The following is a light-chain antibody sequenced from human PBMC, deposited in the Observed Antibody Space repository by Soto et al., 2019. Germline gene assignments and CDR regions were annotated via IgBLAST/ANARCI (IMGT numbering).Light chain of an antibody. CDR3: QQTYSNPRT. V-gene: IGKV1-39*01. CDR2: AAS. CDR1: QSISSY. Sequence: DIQMTQSPSSLSASVGDRVTITCRASQSISSYLNWYRQKPGKAPKLLIYAASSLQSEVPSRFSGSGSGTDFTLTITSLQPVDFATYWCQQTYSNPRTFGQGTKVEMK. J-gene: IGKJ1*01.